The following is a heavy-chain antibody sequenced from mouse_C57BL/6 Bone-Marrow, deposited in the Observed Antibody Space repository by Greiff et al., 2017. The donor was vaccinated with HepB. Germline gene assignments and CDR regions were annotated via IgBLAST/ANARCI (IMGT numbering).Heavy chain of an antibody. CDR3: ARGGPYYYAMDY. V-gene: IGHV1-52*01. CDR2: IDPSDSET. J-gene: IGHJ4*01. Sequence: QVQLQQSGAELVRPGSSVKLSCKASGYTFTGYWMHWVKQRPIQGLEWIGNIDPSDSETHYNQKFKDKATLTVDKSSSTAYMQLSSLTSEDSAVYYCARGGPYYYAMDYWGQGTSVTVSS. CDR1: GYTFTGYW.